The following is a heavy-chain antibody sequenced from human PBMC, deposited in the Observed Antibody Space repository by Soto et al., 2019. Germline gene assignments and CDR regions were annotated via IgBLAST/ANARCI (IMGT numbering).Heavy chain of an antibody. D-gene: IGHD5-12*01. CDR1: GYTFTSYD. Sequence: ASVKVSCKASGYTFTSYDINWVRQATGQGLEWMGWMNPNSGNTGYAQKFQGRVTMTRNTSISTAYMELSSLRSEDTAVYYCARSNSGYDMIVGYYYYYMDVWGKGTTVTVSS. V-gene: IGHV1-8*01. CDR3: ARSNSGYDMIVGYYYYYMDV. CDR2: MNPNSGNT. J-gene: IGHJ6*03.